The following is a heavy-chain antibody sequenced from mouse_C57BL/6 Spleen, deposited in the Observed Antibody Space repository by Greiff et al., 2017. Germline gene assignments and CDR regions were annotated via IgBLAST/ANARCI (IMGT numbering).Heavy chain of an antibody. V-gene: IGHV5-4*03. Sequence: DVMLVESGGGLVKPGGSLKLSCAASGFTFSSYAMSWVRQTPEKRLEWVATISDGGSYTYYPDNVKGRFTISRDNAKNNLYLQMSHLKSEDTAMYYCARGGYGSSYRSYFDYWGQGTTLTVSS. D-gene: IGHD1-1*01. J-gene: IGHJ2*01. CDR2: ISDGGSYT. CDR3: ARGGYGSSYRSYFDY. CDR1: GFTFSSYA.